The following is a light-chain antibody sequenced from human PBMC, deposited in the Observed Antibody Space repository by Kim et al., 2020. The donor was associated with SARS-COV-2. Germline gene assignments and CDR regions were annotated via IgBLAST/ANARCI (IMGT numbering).Light chain of an antibody. Sequence: PGQRITISCSGSSTNIGSNTVNWYQQLPGTTPKLLIYSNNQRPSGVPDRFSGSTSGTSASLAISGLQSEDEADYYCAAWDDTLNVVFGGGTQLTVL. CDR3: AAWDDTLNVV. V-gene: IGLV1-44*01. CDR2: SNN. CDR1: STNIGSNT. J-gene: IGLJ2*01.